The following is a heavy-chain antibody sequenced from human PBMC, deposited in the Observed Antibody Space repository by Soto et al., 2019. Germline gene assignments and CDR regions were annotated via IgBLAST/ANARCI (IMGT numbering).Heavy chain of an antibody. CDR1: GFSLSTSGMR. V-gene: IGHV2-70*04. Sequence: SGPTLVNPTQTLTLTCTFSGFSLSTSGMRVSWIRQPPGKALEWLARIDWDDDKFYSTSLKTRLTISKDTSKNQVVLTMTNMDPVDTATYYCARDPITIFGVVTSDYYGMDVWGQGTTVTVSS. J-gene: IGHJ6*02. D-gene: IGHD3-3*01. CDR2: IDWDDDK. CDR3: ARDPITIFGVVTSDYYGMDV.